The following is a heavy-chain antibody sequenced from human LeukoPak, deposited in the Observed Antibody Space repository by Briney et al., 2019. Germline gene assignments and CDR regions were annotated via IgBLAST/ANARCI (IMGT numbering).Heavy chain of an antibody. CDR2: INAGNGNT. V-gene: IGHV1-3*03. Sequence: ASVKVSCKASGYTFTSYAMHWVRQAPGQRLEWMGWINAGNGNTKYSQEFQGRVTITRDTSASTAYMELSSLRSEDMAVYYCARPALRVVRAWYFDLWGRGTLVTVSS. D-gene: IGHD3-22*01. J-gene: IGHJ2*01. CDR1: GYTFTSYA. CDR3: ARPALRVVRAWYFDL.